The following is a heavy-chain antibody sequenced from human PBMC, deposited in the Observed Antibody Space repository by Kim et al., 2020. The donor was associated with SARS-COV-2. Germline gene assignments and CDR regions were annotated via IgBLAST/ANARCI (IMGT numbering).Heavy chain of an antibody. D-gene: IGHD1-26*01. CDR1: GGTFSSYA. CDR2: IIPIFGTA. V-gene: IGHV1-69*13. J-gene: IGHJ6*02. CDR3: ATVGATTFSYYYYYGMDV. Sequence: SVKVSCKASGGTFSSYAISWVRQAPGQGLEWMGGIIPIFGTANYAQKFQGRVTITADESTSTAYMELSSLRSEDTAVYYCATVGATTFSYYYYYGMDVWGQGTTVTVSS.